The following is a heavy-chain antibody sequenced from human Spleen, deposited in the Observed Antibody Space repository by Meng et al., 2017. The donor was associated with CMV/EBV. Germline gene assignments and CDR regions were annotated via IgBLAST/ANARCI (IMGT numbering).Heavy chain of an antibody. CDR3: ARGGGGKATTGGRDDC. D-gene: IGHD1-1*01. V-gene: IGHV1-2*02. CDR1: GYTFTGHY. Sequence: ASVKVSCKASGYTFTGHYIHWVRQAPGQGFEWMGWINPNSGATNYARKFQGRITMTRDTSINTAYMELSRLRSDDTAVYYCARGGGGKATTGGRDDCWGQGTLVTVSS. CDR2: INPNSGAT. J-gene: IGHJ4*02.